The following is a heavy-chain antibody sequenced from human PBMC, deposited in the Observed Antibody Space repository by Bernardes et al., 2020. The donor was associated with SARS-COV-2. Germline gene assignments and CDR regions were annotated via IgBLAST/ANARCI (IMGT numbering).Heavy chain of an antibody. CDR3: AREKLGYCSSTSCYSTPNWFDP. Sequence: SETLSLTCTVSGGSISSYYWSLFRQPAGKGLEWIGRIYTSGSTNYNPSLKSRVTMSVDTSKNQFSLKLSSVTAADTAVYYCAREKLGYCSSTSCYSTPNWFDPWGQGTLVTVSS. V-gene: IGHV4-4*07. J-gene: IGHJ5*02. D-gene: IGHD2-2*01. CDR2: IYTSGST. CDR1: GGSISSYY.